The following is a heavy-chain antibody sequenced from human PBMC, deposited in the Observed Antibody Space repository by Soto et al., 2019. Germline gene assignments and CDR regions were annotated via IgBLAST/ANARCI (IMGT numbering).Heavy chain of an antibody. Sequence: EVQLVESGGDLVQPGGSLRLSCAASGFTFSSYWMHWVRQAPGKGLGWVSRINTDGSSTNYADSVKGRFTISRDNAKNTLFLHMNSLRDEDTAVYYCASGYSSTWYNAFDIWGQGTMVTVSS. CDR2: INTDGSST. D-gene: IGHD6-13*01. J-gene: IGHJ3*02. CDR3: ASGYSSTWYNAFDI. V-gene: IGHV3-74*01. CDR1: GFTFSSYW.